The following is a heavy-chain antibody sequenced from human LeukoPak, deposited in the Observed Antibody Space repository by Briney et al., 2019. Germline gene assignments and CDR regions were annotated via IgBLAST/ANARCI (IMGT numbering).Heavy chain of an antibody. Sequence: GGTLRLSCAASGFTFSSYEMNWVRQAPGKGLEWVSYISSSGSTIYYADSGRRRFTIPRDNAKNSMYLQMNSMRAEDTAVYYCATDTIVVVPGAPGEGWFDHWGQGRLVTVSS. CDR1: GFTFSSYE. CDR2: ISSSGSTI. V-gene: IGHV3-48*03. J-gene: IGHJ5*02. D-gene: IGHD2-2*01. CDR3: ATDTIVVVPGAPGEGWFDH.